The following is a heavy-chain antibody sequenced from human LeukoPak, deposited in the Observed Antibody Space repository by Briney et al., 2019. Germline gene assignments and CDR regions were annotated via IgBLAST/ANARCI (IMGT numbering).Heavy chain of an antibody. CDR1: GFSLSTSGVG. D-gene: IGHD4-23*01. J-gene: IGHJ4*02. Sequence: RKSAPTGVNPTQTLTLTCTFSGFSLSTSGVGVGWIRQPPGKALGRLAVIYWDDDERYSPSVKSRLTITKDTSKNQVVLTMTNMDHVDTATYYCAHSGGGGNSAYFDDWGQGTLVTVSS. V-gene: IGHV2-5*02. CDR2: IYWDDDE. CDR3: AHSGGGGNSAYFDD.